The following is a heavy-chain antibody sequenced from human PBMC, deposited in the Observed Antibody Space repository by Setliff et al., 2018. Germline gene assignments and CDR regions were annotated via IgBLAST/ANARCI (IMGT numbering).Heavy chain of an antibody. D-gene: IGHD3-3*01. CDR3: ARDRYYNSWSGTSITAPHDAFDI. Sequence: ASVKVSCKTPGYNFITFGISWVRQAPGQGLEWMGIINPSGGLTRYAQKFQGRVTMTRDTSTSTVYMEVGSLRSEDTAVYYCARDRYYNSWSGTSITAPHDAFDIWGQGTMVTVSS. CDR2: INPSGGLT. J-gene: IGHJ3*02. V-gene: IGHV1-46*03. CDR1: GYNFITFG.